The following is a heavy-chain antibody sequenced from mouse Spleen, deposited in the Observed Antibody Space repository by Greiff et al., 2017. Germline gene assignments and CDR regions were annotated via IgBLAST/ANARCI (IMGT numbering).Heavy chain of an antibody. J-gene: IGHJ2*01. V-gene: IGHV1-69*01. CDR2: IDPSDSYT. CDR1: GYTFTSYW. D-gene: IGHD1-1*01. Sequence: QVQLQQPGAELVMPGASVKLSCKASGYTFTSYWMHWVKQRPGQGLEWIGEIDPSDSYTNYNQKFKGKATLTVDKSSSTAYTQLSSLTSEDSAVYYCARKLLRYLYSFDYWGQGTTLTVSS. CDR3: ARKLLRYLYSFDY.